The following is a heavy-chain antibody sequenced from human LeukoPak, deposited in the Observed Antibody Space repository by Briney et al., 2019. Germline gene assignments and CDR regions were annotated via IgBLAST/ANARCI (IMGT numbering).Heavy chain of an antibody. CDR2: INSDGSST. J-gene: IGHJ4*02. Sequence: GGSLRLSCAASGFTFSSYWMHWVRQALGKGLVWVSHINSDGSSTYYADSVKGRFTISRDNAKNTLYLQMNSLRAEDTAVYYCAADSSSWYLPLNYWGQGTLVTVSS. CDR3: AADSSSWYLPLNY. CDR1: GFTFSSYW. D-gene: IGHD6-13*01. V-gene: IGHV3-74*01.